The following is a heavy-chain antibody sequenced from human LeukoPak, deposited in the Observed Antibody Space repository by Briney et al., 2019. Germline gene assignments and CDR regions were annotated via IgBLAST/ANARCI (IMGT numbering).Heavy chain of an antibody. V-gene: IGHV3-53*04. D-gene: IGHD6-19*01. CDR2: IYSGGST. J-gene: IGHJ6*02. Sequence: GSLRLSCAASGFTVISNYMSWVRQAPGKGLEWVSVIYSGGSTYYADSVKGRFTISRHNSKNTLYLQMNSLRAEDTAVYYCASLSSGWTNYYYYGMDVWGQGTTVTVSS. CDR1: GFTVISNY. CDR3: ASLSSGWTNYYYYGMDV.